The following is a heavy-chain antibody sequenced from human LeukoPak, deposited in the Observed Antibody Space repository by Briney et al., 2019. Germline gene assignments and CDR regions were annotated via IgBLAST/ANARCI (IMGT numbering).Heavy chain of an antibody. CDR3: ASLGHSGSYKY. Sequence: SETLSLTCTVSGGAISSSSYYWRWIRQPPGKGLERIGRIYYSGSTYYTPSLTSRVTISVETSKTQFSLKLSSVTAADPTVHYCASLGHSGSYKYWGQGTLVTVYS. V-gene: IGHV4-39*01. CDR1: GGAISSSSYY. D-gene: IGHD1-26*01. CDR2: IYYSGST. J-gene: IGHJ4*02.